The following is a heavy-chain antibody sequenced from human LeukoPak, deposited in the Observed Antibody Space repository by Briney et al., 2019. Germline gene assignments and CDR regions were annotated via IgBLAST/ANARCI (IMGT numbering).Heavy chain of an antibody. CDR2: IYSGGST. J-gene: IGHJ6*03. Sequence: PGGSLRLSCAASGFTVSSNYMSWVRQAPGKGLEWVSIIYSGGSTYYADSVKGRFTISRDNSKNTLYLQMNSLRAEDTAVYYCARDRTGQQLISRKEYYYMVVWGKGTTVTISS. CDR1: GFTVSSNY. D-gene: IGHD4-11*01. CDR3: ARDRTGQQLISRKEYYYMVV. V-gene: IGHV3-66*01.